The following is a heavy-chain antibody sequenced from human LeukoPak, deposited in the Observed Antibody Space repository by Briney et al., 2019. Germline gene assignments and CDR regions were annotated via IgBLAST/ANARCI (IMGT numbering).Heavy chain of an antibody. Sequence: ASVKVFCNASGYTFTSHDINWVRQATGQGLEWMRWMNPNSGNTGYAQKFQGRVTMTRNTSISTAYMELSSLRSEDTAVYYCARGQSITMVRGAKITYFDYWGQGTLVTVSS. CDR3: ARGQSITMVRGAKITYFDY. CDR2: MNPNSGNT. V-gene: IGHV1-8*01. D-gene: IGHD3-10*01. J-gene: IGHJ4*02. CDR1: GYTFTSHD.